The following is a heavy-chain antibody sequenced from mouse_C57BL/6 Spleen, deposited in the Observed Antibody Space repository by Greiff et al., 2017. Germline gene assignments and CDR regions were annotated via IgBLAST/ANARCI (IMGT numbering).Heavy chain of an antibody. J-gene: IGHJ4*01. D-gene: IGHD2-2*01. CDR2: IDPSDSET. V-gene: IGHV1-52*01. Sequence: QVQLQQPGAELVRPGSSVKLSCKASGYTFTSYWMHWVKQRPIQGLEWIGNIDPSDSETHYNQKFKDKATLTVDTSSSTAYMQLSSRTSEDSAVYYCAREGGYDDAMDYWGQGTSVTVSS. CDR1: GYTFTSYW. CDR3: AREGGYDDAMDY.